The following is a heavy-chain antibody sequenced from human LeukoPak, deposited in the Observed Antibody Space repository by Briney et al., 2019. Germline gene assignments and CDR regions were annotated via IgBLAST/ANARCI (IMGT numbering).Heavy chain of an antibody. V-gene: IGHV3-43D*03. Sequence: PGGSLRLSCAASGFTFDDYAMHWVRRAPGKGLEWVSLISWDGGSTYYADSVKGRFTISRDNSKNSLYLQMNSLRAEDTALYYCAKDGNDGYYYYYYMDVWGKGTTVTVSS. J-gene: IGHJ6*03. CDR1: GFTFDDYA. CDR2: ISWDGGST. CDR3: AKDGNDGYYYYYYMDV. D-gene: IGHD1-1*01.